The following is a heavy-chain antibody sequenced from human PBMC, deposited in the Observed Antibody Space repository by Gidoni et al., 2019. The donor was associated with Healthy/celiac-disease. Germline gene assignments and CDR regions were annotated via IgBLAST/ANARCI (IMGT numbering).Heavy chain of an antibody. Sequence: EVQLVESGGGLVQPGRSLRLSCAASGFTFDDYAMHWVRQAPGKGLEWVSGISWNSGSIGYADSVKGRFTISRDNAKNSLYLQMNSLRAEDTALYYCAKGSSGWHGYYYYGMDVWGQGTTVTVSS. V-gene: IGHV3-9*01. CDR3: AKGSSGWHGYYYYGMDV. D-gene: IGHD6-19*01. CDR2: ISWNSGSI. J-gene: IGHJ6*02. CDR1: GFTFDDYA.